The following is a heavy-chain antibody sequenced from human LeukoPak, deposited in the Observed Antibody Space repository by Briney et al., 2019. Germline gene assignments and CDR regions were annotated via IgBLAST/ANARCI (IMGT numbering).Heavy chain of an antibody. CDR1: GGTFSSYA. J-gene: IGHJ5*02. CDR2: IIPIFGTA. D-gene: IGHD3-22*01. CDR3: ARDWYYYDSSGYYRPNWFDP. V-gene: IGHV1-69*13. Sequence: SVKVSCKASGGTFSSYAISWVRQAPGQGLEWTGGIIPIFGTANYAQKFQGRVTITADESTSTAYMELSSLRSEDTAVYYCARDWYYYDSSGYYRPNWFDPWGQGTLVTVSS.